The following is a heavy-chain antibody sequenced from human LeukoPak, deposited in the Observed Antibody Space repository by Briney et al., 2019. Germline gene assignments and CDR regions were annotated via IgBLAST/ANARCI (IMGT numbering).Heavy chain of an antibody. V-gene: IGHV4-4*07. D-gene: IGHD3-10*01. J-gene: IGHJ5*02. CDR3: VGFYGSGSYHWFDP. CDR1: GGSISNYY. Sequence: SETPSLTCTVSGGSISNYYWSWIRQPAGKGLEWIGRIYTSGRTNYNPSLKSRVTMSVDTSKNQFSLNLTSVTVADTAVYYCVGFYGSGSYHWFDPWGQGTLVTVSS. CDR2: IYTSGRT.